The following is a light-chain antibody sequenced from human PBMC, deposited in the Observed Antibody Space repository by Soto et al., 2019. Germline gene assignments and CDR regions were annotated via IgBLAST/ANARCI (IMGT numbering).Light chain of an antibody. Sequence: QSALTQPASVSGSPGQSITISCTGTSSDVGGYNYVSWYQHHPGKAPKLIIFDVSNRPSGISNRFSGSKSGNTASLTISGLQAEDVADYYCLSYTSSSPYVFGTGTKLTVL. V-gene: IGLV2-14*03. CDR1: SSDVGGYNY. CDR2: DVS. J-gene: IGLJ1*01. CDR3: LSYTSSSPYV.